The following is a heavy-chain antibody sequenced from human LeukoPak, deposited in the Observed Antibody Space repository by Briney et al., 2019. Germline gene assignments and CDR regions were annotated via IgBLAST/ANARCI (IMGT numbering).Heavy chain of an antibody. CDR2: ITHNGYT. CDR1: GGSFSGYY. Sequence: SETLSLTCAVYGGSFSGYYWGWIRQPPGKGLQWIGEITHNGYTNYDPALKSRVTISIDTSKNEFSLKVSSVTAADMAIYYCAASGGPINWFDPWGQGTLVTVSS. CDR3: AASGGPINWFDP. J-gene: IGHJ5*02. D-gene: IGHD3-10*01. V-gene: IGHV4-34*01.